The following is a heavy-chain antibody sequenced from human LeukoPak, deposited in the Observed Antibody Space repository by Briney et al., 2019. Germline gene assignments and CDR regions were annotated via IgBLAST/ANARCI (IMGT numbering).Heavy chain of an antibody. CDR1: GFTFSDYS. V-gene: IGHV3-48*02. D-gene: IGHD3-22*01. J-gene: IGHJ4*02. CDR3: ASGHYYDY. Sequence: GGSLRLSCAASGFTFSDYSMNWVRQAPGKGLEWVSYISSGASTIYYADSVKGRLTISGDNAKNSLYLQMNSLREEDTAVYYCASGHYYDYWGQGTLVTVSS. CDR2: ISSGASTI.